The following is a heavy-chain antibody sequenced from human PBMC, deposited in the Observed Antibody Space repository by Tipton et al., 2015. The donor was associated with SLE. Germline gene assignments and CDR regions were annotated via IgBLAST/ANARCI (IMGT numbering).Heavy chain of an antibody. Sequence: SLRLSCAASGFSFSSYALHWVRQAPGKGLEWMAVIPYDGRNTHYADSVKGRVTISRDNSKNTVYMEMNSLRGEDTAVYYCARARDVGGDDFDYWGQGTLVTVSS. V-gene: IGHV3-30*04. D-gene: IGHD4-17*01. CDR3: ARARDVGGDDFDY. CDR2: IPYDGRNT. J-gene: IGHJ4*02. CDR1: GFSFSSYA.